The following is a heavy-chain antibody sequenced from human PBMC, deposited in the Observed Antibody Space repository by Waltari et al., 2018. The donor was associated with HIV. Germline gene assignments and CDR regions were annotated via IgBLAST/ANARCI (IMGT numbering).Heavy chain of an antibody. D-gene: IGHD3-16*01. Sequence: DVQLVESGGGLVKPGGSLRLACAGPGFSFTYYSMNWVRQAPGKGLEWVSSISRDSRYIYYADSVKGRFTISRDNARNSLFLQMNSLRADDTAVYYCVRGGEGTYGDYWGQGTLVTVSS. CDR3: VRGGEGTYGDY. V-gene: IGHV3-21*01. CDR1: GFSFTYYS. J-gene: IGHJ4*02. CDR2: ISRDSRYI.